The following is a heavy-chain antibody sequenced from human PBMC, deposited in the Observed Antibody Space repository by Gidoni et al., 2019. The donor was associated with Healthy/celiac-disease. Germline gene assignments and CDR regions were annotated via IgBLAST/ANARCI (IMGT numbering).Heavy chain of an antibody. Sequence: QLQLQESGPGLVKPSETLSLTCTVSGGSIRSSSYYWGWIRQPPGKGLEWIGSIYYSGSTYYNPSLKSRVTISVDTSKNQFSLKLSSVTAADTAVYYCAGEPLRSKGAFDIWGQGTMVTVSS. CDR1: GGSIRSSSYY. CDR2: IYYSGST. CDR3: AGEPLRSKGAFDI. D-gene: IGHD3-3*01. J-gene: IGHJ3*02. V-gene: IGHV4-39*07.